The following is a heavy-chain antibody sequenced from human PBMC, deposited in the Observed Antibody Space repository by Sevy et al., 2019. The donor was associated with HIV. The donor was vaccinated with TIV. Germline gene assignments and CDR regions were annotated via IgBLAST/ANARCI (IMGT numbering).Heavy chain of an antibody. CDR3: ARGHDYGDYDYFDY. J-gene: IGHJ4*02. D-gene: IGHD4-17*01. CDR2: INHSGST. Sequence: SETLSLTCAVYGGSFSGYYWSWIRQPPGKGLEWIGEINHSGSTNYNPSLKSRVTISVDTSKNQFSLKLSSVTAADTAVYYCARGHDYGDYDYFDYWGQGTLVTVSS. CDR1: GGSFSGYY. V-gene: IGHV4-34*01.